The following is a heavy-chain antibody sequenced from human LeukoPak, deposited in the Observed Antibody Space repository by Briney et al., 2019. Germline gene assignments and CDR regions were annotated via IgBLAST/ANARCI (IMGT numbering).Heavy chain of an antibody. CDR3: AKDIIAYCSGGSCYSGFDP. CDR2: ISGSGGST. CDR1: GFTFSSYA. J-gene: IGHJ5*02. Sequence: GGSLRLFCAASGFTFSSYAMSWVRQAPGKGLEWVSAISGSGGSTYYADSVKGRFTISRDNSKNTLYLQMNSLRAEDTAVYYCAKDIIAYCSGGSCYSGFDPWGQGTLVTVSS. D-gene: IGHD2-15*01. V-gene: IGHV3-23*01.